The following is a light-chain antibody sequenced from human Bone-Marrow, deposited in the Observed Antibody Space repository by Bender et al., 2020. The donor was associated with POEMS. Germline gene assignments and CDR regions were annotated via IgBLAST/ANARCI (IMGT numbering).Light chain of an antibody. CDR3: SSYAGSTLAV. V-gene: IGLV1-44*01. Sequence: LTHSPSASGTPGQRVTISCSGGSSNIGAHAVNWYQHLPGTAPKLLIYSSHRRPSEVPDRFSGSRSGTSASLAISGLQAEDEADYYCSSYAGSTLAVFGGGTRLTVL. CDR1: SSNIGAHA. J-gene: IGLJ2*01. CDR2: SSH.